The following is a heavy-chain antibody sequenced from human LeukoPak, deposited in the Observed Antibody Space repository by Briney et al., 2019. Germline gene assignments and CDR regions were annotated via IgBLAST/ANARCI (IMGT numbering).Heavy chain of an antibody. J-gene: IGHJ6*04. Sequence: SETLSLTCTVSGGSISSYYLSWIRQPPGKGLEWIGYIYYSGSANYNPSLKSRVTISVDTSKNQFSLKLSSVTAADTAVYYCARDLGIAVAGNYYYYGMDVWGKGTTVTVSS. CDR2: IYYSGSA. D-gene: IGHD6-19*01. CDR3: ARDLGIAVAGNYYYYGMDV. V-gene: IGHV4-59*01. CDR1: GGSISSYY.